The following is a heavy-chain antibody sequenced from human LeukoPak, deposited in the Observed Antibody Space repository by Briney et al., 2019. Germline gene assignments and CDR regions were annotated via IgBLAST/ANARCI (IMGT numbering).Heavy chain of an antibody. V-gene: IGHV4-59*01. J-gene: IGHJ4*02. CDR2: IYYSGST. CDR3: ARAHHRVPFDY. CDR1: GGSISSYY. Sequence: PSETPSLTCTVSGGSISSYYWSWIRQPPGKGLEWIGYIYYSGSTNYNPSLKSRVTISVDTSKNQFSLKLSSVTAADTAVYYCARAHHRVPFDYWGQGTLVTVSS. D-gene: IGHD1-14*01.